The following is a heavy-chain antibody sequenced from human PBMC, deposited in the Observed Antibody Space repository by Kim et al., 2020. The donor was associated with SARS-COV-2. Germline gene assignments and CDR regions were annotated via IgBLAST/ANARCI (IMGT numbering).Heavy chain of an antibody. CDR2: ISYEGSNK. CDR3: AKDLSATVRSFDY. J-gene: IGHJ4*02. CDR1: GFTFSSYG. V-gene: IGHV3-30*18. Sequence: GGSLRLSCAASGFTFSSYGMHWVRQAPGKGLEWVAGISYEGSNKYYADSVKGRFTISRDNSKNSLYLQMNSLRAEDTAVFYCAKDLSATVRSFDYWGQGTLVTVSS. D-gene: IGHD4-17*01.